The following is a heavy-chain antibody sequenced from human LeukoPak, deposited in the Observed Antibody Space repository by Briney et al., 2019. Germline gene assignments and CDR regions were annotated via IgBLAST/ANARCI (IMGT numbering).Heavy chain of an antibody. CDR1: GFTFSSYS. CDR2: ISSSSSYI. D-gene: IGHD1-26*01. J-gene: IGHJ3*02. CDR3: AKDYRKSGSHPVAFDI. Sequence: GGSLRLSCAASGFTFSSYSMNWVRQAPGKGLEWVSSISSSSSYIYYADSVKGRFTISRDNSKNTLYLQMNSLRAEDTAVYYCAKDYRKSGSHPVAFDIWGQGTMVTVSS. V-gene: IGHV3-21*04.